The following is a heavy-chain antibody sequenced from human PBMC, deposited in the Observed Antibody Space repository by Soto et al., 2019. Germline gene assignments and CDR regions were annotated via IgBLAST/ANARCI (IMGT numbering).Heavy chain of an antibody. V-gene: IGHV4-34*01. J-gene: IGHJ4*02. Sequence: QVQLQQWGAGLLKPSETLSLTCAVYGGSFSGYYWNWIRQPPGKGLEWIGEINHSGSTNYNPSLKSRITISVDTSKSQFSLKLSSLTAADTAVYYCARGWGRIFDYWGQGTLVTVSS. CDR2: INHSGST. CDR3: ARGWGRIFDY. CDR1: GGSFSGYY. D-gene: IGHD7-27*01.